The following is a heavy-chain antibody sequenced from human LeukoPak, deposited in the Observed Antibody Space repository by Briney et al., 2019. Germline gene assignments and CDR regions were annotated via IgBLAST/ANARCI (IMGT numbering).Heavy chain of an antibody. J-gene: IGHJ5*02. D-gene: IGHD3-9*01. CDR3: ARQYYETLTGPNWFDA. Sequence: GESLKISCTGSGYTFTSYGIGWVRQVPGKGLEWMGIILPGDSDTRYSPSFKGQVTMSVDKSVSTAYLQWSSLKASDTAMYYCARQYYETLTGPNWFDAWGQGTLVTVSS. CDR2: ILPGDSDT. V-gene: IGHV5-51*01. CDR1: GYTFTSYG.